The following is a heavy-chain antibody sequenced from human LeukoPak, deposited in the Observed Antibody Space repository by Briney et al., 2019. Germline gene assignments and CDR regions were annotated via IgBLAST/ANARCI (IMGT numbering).Heavy chain of an antibody. CDR3: ARDQSPPIRFLEWLLSPHYFDY. Sequence: ASVMVSCKASGYTFTSYAMNWVRQAPGQGLEWMGRINTNTGNPTYAQGFTGRFVFSLDTSVSTAYLQISSLKAEDTAVYYCARDQSPPIRFLEWLLSPHYFDYWGQGTLVTVSS. CDR1: GYTFTSYA. D-gene: IGHD3-3*01. V-gene: IGHV7-4-1*02. J-gene: IGHJ4*02. CDR2: INTNTGNP.